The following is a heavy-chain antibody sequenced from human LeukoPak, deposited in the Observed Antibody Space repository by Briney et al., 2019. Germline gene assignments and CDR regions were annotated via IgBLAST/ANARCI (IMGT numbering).Heavy chain of an antibody. D-gene: IGHD1-1*01. CDR1: GFTFSSYW. J-gene: IGHJ4*02. V-gene: IGHV3-74*01. CDR2: ITGDGSGA. Sequence: GGSLRLSCAASGFTFSSYWMHWVRQAPGKGLVWVSRITGDGSGANYADSVKGRFTISRDNAKDTLYLQLNSLRAEDPAVYYCARFAVTTAGDYWGQGTLVTVSS. CDR3: ARFAVTTAGDY.